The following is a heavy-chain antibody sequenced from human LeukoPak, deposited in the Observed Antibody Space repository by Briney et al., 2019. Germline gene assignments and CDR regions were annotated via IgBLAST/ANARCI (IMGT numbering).Heavy chain of an antibody. Sequence: PGESLRISCKGSGYSLTNYWISWVRQMPGKGLEWMGKIDPSNSYTKYSPSFQGHLTISVDRSISTAYLQWSSLKASDTAIYFCARHSGIGSAWYHFDFWGQGTVVTVSS. J-gene: IGHJ4*02. V-gene: IGHV5-10-1*01. D-gene: IGHD6-19*01. CDR2: IDPSNSYT. CDR1: GYSLTNYW. CDR3: ARHSGIGSAWYHFDF.